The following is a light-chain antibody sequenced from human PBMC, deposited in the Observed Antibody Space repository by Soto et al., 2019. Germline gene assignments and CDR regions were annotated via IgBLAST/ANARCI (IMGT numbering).Light chain of an antibody. J-gene: IGKJ3*01. Sequence: IVLTQSPGTLSLSPGERATLSCRASQSVSSNNLAWYQQRPGQAPRVVIYGASTRATGIPERFSGSGSGTAFTHTISRLEPEDFAVYYCQQYGRSPFTFGPGTKVDIK. CDR2: GAS. CDR1: QSVSSNN. CDR3: QQYGRSPFT. V-gene: IGKV3-20*01.